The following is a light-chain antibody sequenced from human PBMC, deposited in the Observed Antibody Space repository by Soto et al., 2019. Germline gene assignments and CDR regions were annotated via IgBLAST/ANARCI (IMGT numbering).Light chain of an antibody. CDR3: QQYDNLPLT. V-gene: IGKV3-15*01. J-gene: IGKJ3*01. CDR1: QSVGSN. Sequence: ERVMTQSPATLSVSPGERATLSCRASQSVGSNLAWYQQKPGQAPRLLIFGASSRATGVPARCSGSGSGTEFTLTINSLQSEDFAVYFCQQYDNLPLTFGPWTKVYIK. CDR2: GAS.